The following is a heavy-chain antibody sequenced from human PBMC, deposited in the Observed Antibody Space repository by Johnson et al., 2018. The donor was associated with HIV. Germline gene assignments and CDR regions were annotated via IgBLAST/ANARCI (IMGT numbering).Heavy chain of an antibody. Sequence: QVQVLESGGGVVQPGGSLRLSCAASGFTFSDYYMSWIRQAPGKGLEWVSYISSSGSTIYYADSVKGRFTISRDNAEKSLYLQMNSLRAEDTAVYYCAREWSLGFDAFDIWGQETMVTVSS. CDR3: AREWSLGFDAFDI. D-gene: IGHD3-3*01. CDR2: ISSSGSTI. V-gene: IGHV3-11*04. CDR1: GFTFSDYY. J-gene: IGHJ3*02.